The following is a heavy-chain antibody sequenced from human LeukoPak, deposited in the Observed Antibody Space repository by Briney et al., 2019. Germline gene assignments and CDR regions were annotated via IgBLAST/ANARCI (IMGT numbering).Heavy chain of an antibody. V-gene: IGHV1-8*02. Sequence: ASVKVSCKASGYTFTSYGISWVRQATGQGLEWMGWMNPNSGNTGYAQKFQGRVTMTRNTSISTAYMELSSLRSEDTAVYYCARGPPLRYFDWLLRGVTDYWGQGTLVTVSS. CDR1: GYTFTSYG. CDR3: ARGPPLRYFDWLLRGVTDY. D-gene: IGHD3-9*01. CDR2: MNPNSGNT. J-gene: IGHJ4*02.